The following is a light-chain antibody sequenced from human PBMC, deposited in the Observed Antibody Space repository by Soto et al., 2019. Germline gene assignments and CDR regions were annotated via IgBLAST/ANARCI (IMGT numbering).Light chain of an antibody. CDR1: QSITNY. Sequence: DIQMTQSPSSLAASVGDRVTITCRASQSITNYLNWYQRKPGKAPNLLIYAASSLQSGVPSRFSGSGSGTDFTLTISSLQPEDFATYYCQQSYITPWTFGQGTKVEIK. CDR3: QQSYITPWT. J-gene: IGKJ1*01. V-gene: IGKV1-39*01. CDR2: AAS.